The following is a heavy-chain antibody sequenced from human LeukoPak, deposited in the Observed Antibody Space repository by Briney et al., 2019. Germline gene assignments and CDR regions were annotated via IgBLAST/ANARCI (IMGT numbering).Heavy chain of an antibody. V-gene: IGHV3-30*02. D-gene: IGHD3-22*01. CDR2: IQSDGSHK. CDR1: GFTFSSYG. Sequence: PGGSLRLSCAASGFTFSSYGMHLVRQAPGKGLGWVTFIQSDGSHKYYAYSVKGRFTISRDNSKNTLYLQMNSLRAEDTAVYYSANGKYYFDNSGYPLWGQGTLVTVSS. J-gene: IGHJ4*02. CDR3: ANGKYYFDNSGYPL.